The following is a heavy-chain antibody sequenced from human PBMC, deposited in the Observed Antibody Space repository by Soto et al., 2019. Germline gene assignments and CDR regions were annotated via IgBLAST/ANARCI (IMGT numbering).Heavy chain of an antibody. CDR2: IWNDGSNK. V-gene: IGHV3-33*01. CDR1: GFTFSNYG. D-gene: IGHD2-2*01. Sequence: QVQLVESGGGVVQPGKSLRLSCVASGFTFSNYGMHWVRQAPGKGLEGVVVIWNDGSNKQYADSVKGRFTISRDNSKNTLYLQMNSLTAEDTAVYYCAREPIYCTGPSCWFDYWGQGTLVTVSS. CDR3: AREPIYCTGPSCWFDY. J-gene: IGHJ4*02.